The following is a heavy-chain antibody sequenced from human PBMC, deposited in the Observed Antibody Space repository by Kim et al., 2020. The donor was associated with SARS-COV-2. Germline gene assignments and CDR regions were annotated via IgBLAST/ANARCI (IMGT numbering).Heavy chain of an antibody. D-gene: IGHD2-15*01. J-gene: IGHJ4*01. CDR1: GFTFNTYA. CDR2: IGGNGASK. V-gene: IGHV3-23*01. CDR3: AKAHAIYCSGGICFGDY. Sequence: GGSLRLSCAASGFTFNTYAMSWVRLTPGKGLEWVSAIGGNGASKYYADSVKGRFTISRDNSRTTLYLEMNSLRAEDTALYYCAKAHAIYCSGGICFGDY.